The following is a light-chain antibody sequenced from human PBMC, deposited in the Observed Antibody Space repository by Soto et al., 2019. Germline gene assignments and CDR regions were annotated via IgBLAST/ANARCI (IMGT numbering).Light chain of an antibody. J-gene: IGKJ1*01. CDR2: DAS. V-gene: IGKV1-5*01. CDR3: QQYNSYPRT. Sequence: DIQLTQSPSTLSASVGDRVTITCRASQSISTWLAWYQQKPGTVPKLLIYDASSLESGVPSRFSGSGSGTEFTLTISSLQPDDFATYYCQQYNSYPRTFGQGTKVDIK. CDR1: QSISTW.